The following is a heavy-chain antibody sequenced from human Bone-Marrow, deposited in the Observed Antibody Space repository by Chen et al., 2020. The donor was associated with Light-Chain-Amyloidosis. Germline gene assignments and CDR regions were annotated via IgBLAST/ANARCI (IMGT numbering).Heavy chain of an antibody. J-gene: IGHJ4*02. V-gene: IGHV1-69*01. CDR2: IIPIFGTA. CDR1: GGTFSSYA. D-gene: IGHD3-16*02. Sequence: QVQLVQSGAEVKKPGSSVKVSCKASGGTFSSYAISWVRQAPGQGLEWMGGIIPIFGTANYAQKFQGRVTITADESTSTAYMELSSLRSEDTAVYYCARATDYDYVWGSYRLFDYWSQGTLVTVSS. CDR3: ARATDYDYVWGSYRLFDY.